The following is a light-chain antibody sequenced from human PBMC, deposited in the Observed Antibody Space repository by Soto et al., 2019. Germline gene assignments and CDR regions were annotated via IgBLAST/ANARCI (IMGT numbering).Light chain of an antibody. CDR3: SSYAGSNNLPYV. J-gene: IGLJ1*01. CDR1: SGDVGGYNY. V-gene: IGLV2-8*01. CDR2: EVS. Sequence: QSVLTQPPSASGSPGQSVTISCTGTSGDVGGYNYVSWYQQHPGKAPKLMIYEVSKRPSGVPDRFSGSKSGNTASLTVSGLQAEDEADYYCSSYAGSNNLPYVFGTGTKVTVL.